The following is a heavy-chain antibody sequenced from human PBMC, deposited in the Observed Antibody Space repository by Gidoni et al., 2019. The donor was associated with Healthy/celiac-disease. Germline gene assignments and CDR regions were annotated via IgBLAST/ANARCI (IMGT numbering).Heavy chain of an antibody. CDR2: IIPIFGTA. CDR3: ANYYYGSGSYYMDYGMDV. V-gene: IGHV1-69*01. J-gene: IGHJ6*02. Sequence: QVQLVQSGAEVKKPGSSVKVSCKASGGTFSSYARSWVRQAPGQGLEWMGGIIPIFGTANYAQKFQGRVTITADESTSTAYMELSSLRSEDTAVYYCANYYYGSGSYYMDYGMDVWGQGTTVTVSS. D-gene: IGHD3-10*01. CDR1: GGTFSSYA.